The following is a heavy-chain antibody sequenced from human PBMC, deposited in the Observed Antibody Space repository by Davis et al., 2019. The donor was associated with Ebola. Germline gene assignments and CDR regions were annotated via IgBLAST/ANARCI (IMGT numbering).Heavy chain of an antibody. V-gene: IGHV3-30*18. CDR1: GFTFSSYG. CDR2: ISYDGSNK. J-gene: IGHJ6*02. D-gene: IGHD3-3*01. CDR3: AKELRFLEWLLHYYYYGMDV. Sequence: GESLKISCAASGFTFSSYGMHWVRQAPGKGLEWVAVISYDGSNKYYADSVKGRFTISRDNSKNTLYLQMNSLRAEDTAVYYCAKELRFLEWLLHYYYYGMDVWGQGTTVTVSS.